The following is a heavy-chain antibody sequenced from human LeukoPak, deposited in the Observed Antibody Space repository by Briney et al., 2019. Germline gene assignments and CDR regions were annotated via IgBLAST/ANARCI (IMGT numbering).Heavy chain of an antibody. CDR1: GFTFSSYA. V-gene: IGHV3-23*01. Sequence: GGSLRLSCAASGFTFSSYAMSWVRQAPGKGLEWVSAISGSGGSTYYADSVKGRFTISRDNSKNTLYLQMNSLRAEDTAVYYCAKSGVGPWTVAGFDYWGQGTLVTASS. D-gene: IGHD6-19*01. J-gene: IGHJ4*02. CDR2: ISGSGGST. CDR3: AKSGVGPWTVAGFDY.